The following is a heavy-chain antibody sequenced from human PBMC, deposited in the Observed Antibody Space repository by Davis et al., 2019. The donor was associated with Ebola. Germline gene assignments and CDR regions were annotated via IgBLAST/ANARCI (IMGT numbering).Heavy chain of an antibody. CDR3: ARLYGSGSSSFDY. J-gene: IGHJ4*02. CDR2: IYHCGST. CDR1: GCSLSRGGYS. Sequence: PSETLSLTCAVSGCSLSRGGYSWSWLRQPPGKGLECIGYIYHCGSTYYNLSPKSRVTISVVRSKNQFSLKLSSVTAADPAVYYCARLYGSGSSSFDYWGQGTLVTVSS. V-gene: IGHV4-30-2*01. D-gene: IGHD3-10*01.